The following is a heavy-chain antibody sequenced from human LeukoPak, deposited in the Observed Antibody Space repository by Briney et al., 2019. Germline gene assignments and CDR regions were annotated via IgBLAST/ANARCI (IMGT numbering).Heavy chain of an antibody. CDR2: ISYDGSNK. V-gene: IGHV3-30*18. CDR1: GFTFSSYG. J-gene: IGHJ4*02. Sequence: GRSLRLSCAASGFTFSSYGMHWVRQAPGKGLEWVAVISYDGSNKYYADSVKGRFTISRDNSKNTLYLQMNSLRAEDTAVYYCAKDSGAVLWLGYFDYWGQGTLVTVSS. CDR3: AKDSGAVLWLGYFDY. D-gene: IGHD3-16*01.